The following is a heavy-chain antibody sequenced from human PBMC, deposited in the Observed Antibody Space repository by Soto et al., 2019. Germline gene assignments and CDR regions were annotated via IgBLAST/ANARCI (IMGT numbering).Heavy chain of an antibody. CDR1: GGSISSYY. Sequence: QVQLQESGPGLVKPSETLSLTCTVSGGSISSYYWSWIRQPPGKGLELIGYIYYSGSTNYNPSLKSRVTISVDTSKNQFSLKLSSVTAADTAVYYCARSGYYDYIWGSYRYDAFDIWGQGTMVTVSS. V-gene: IGHV4-59*01. CDR2: IYYSGST. CDR3: ARSGYYDYIWGSYRYDAFDI. J-gene: IGHJ3*02. D-gene: IGHD3-16*02.